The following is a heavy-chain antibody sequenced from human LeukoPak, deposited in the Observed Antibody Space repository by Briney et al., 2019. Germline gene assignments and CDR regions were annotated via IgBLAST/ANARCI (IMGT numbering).Heavy chain of an antibody. V-gene: IGHV3-7*01. J-gene: IGHJ5*02. Sequence: GGSLRLSCAASGFTFSSYWMIWVRQAPGKGLEWVANINQDASEIYYMGSVEGRFTISRDNAKNSLFLQMNSLRAEDTAVYYCASSSYGSSPSWGQGTLVTVSP. D-gene: IGHD6-6*01. CDR2: INQDASEI. CDR1: GFTFSSYW. CDR3: ASSSYGSSPS.